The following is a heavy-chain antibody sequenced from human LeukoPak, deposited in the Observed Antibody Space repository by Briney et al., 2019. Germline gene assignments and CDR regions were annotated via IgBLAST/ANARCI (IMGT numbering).Heavy chain of an antibody. CDR3: AKDIGYGSGSYCFGY. CDR1: GFTFDDYA. J-gene: IGHJ4*02. Sequence: SLTLSCAASGFTFDDYAMHWLPQAPGKGLEGVSCISWNSGSIGYADSVKGRFTISRDNDKNYLYLKMNSLRAEDTALYYCAKDIGYGSGSYCFGYWGQGTLVTVSS. CDR2: ISWNSGSI. D-gene: IGHD3-10*01. V-gene: IGHV3-9*01.